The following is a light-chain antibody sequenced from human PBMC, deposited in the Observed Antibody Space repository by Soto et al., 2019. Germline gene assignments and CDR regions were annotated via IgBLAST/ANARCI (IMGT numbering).Light chain of an antibody. CDR2: GVS. J-gene: IGKJ1*01. V-gene: IGKV3-20*01. CDR3: QLYSGSPWT. Sequence: IVLTQSPGTQSLSPGERATLSCRASQSISHNYLAWYQQEPGQAPRLLIHGVSIRATGIPDRFSGSGSGTDFTLSISRLEPEDFAVYYCQLYSGSPWTFGQGTKVEIK. CDR1: QSISHNY.